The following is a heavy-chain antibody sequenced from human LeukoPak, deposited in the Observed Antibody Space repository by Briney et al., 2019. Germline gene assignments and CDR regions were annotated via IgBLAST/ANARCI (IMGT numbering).Heavy chain of an antibody. CDR1: GYTFIDYY. D-gene: IGHD2-21*02. V-gene: IGHV1-2*02. CDR3: ARDQTNCGGDCYKSFFDY. J-gene: IGHJ4*02. Sequence: ASVKVSCKASGYTFIDYYIHWVRQAPGQGLEWMGWINPHSGGTKSAQRFQGRVTMTRDTSTSTAYMEVSRLKSDDTAVYYCARDQTNCGGDCYKSFFDYWGQGTLVTVSS. CDR2: INPHSGGT.